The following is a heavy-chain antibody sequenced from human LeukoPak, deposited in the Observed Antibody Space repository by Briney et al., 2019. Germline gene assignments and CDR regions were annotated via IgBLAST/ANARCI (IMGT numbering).Heavy chain of an antibody. CDR3: ARCPPPGWFDP. V-gene: IGHV4-59*01. Sequence: PSETLSLTCTVSGGSISSYYWSWIRQPPGKGLEWIWYIYYSGSTNYNPSLKSRVTISVDTSKNQFSLKLSSVTAADTAVYYCARCPPPGWFDPWGQGTLVTVSS. J-gene: IGHJ5*02. D-gene: IGHD5/OR15-5a*01. CDR1: GGSISSYY. CDR2: IYYSGST.